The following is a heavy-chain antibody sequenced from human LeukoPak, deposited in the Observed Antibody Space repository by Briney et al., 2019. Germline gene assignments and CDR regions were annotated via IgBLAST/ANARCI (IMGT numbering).Heavy chain of an antibody. CDR2: INHSGST. CDR3: ARHLTLIDY. CDR1: GGSFSGYY. J-gene: IGHJ4*02. D-gene: IGHD3-9*01. V-gene: IGHV4-34*01. Sequence: SETLSLTCAVYGGSFSGYYWSWIRQPPGKGLEWIGEINHSGSTNYNPSLKSRVTISVDTSKNQFSLKLGSVTAADTAVYYCARHLTLIDYWGQGTLVTVSS.